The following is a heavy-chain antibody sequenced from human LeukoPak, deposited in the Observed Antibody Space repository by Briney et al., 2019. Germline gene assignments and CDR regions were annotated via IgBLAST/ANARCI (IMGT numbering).Heavy chain of an antibody. V-gene: IGHV1-8*01. Sequence: GASVKVSCKDSGNTFSGYDINWVRQASGQGPEWIGWMNPKSGNSNSAQKFRGRVTMTWDTSISTAYMELSSLTPEGTAVYYCARSIILVRGNIIGGREGGMDVWGQGTTVTVSS. J-gene: IGHJ6*02. CDR3: ARSIILVRGNIIGGREGGMDV. CDR1: GNTFSGYD. CDR2: MNPKSGNS. D-gene: IGHD3-10*01.